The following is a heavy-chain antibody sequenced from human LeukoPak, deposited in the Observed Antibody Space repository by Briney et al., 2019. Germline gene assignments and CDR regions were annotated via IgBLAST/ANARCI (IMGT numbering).Heavy chain of an antibody. CDR3: TTERYYDSSGYPKDY. CDR2: IKSKTDGGTT. D-gene: IGHD3-22*01. V-gene: IGHV3-15*01. Sequence: GGSLRLSCAASGFTFSSYWMHWVRQAPGKGLKWVGRIKSKTDGGTTDYAAPVKGRFTISRDDSKNTLYLQMNSLKTEDTAVYYCTTERYYDSSGYPKDYWGQGTLVTVSS. J-gene: IGHJ4*02. CDR1: GFTFSSYW.